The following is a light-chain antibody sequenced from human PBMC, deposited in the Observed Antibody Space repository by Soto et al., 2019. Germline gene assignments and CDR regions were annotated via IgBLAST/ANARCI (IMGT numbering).Light chain of an antibody. CDR1: SSDVGAYIY. V-gene: IGLV2-14*03. Sequence: QSVLTQPASVSGSPGQSITISCGGTSSDVGAYIYVSWYQQFPGKAPKLILYEVNNRPSGVSNRFSGSKSGTTASLTISGLQPEDQADYYCSASSDIDTKVFGTGTKVTVL. CDR2: EVN. CDR3: SASSDIDTKV. J-gene: IGLJ1*01.